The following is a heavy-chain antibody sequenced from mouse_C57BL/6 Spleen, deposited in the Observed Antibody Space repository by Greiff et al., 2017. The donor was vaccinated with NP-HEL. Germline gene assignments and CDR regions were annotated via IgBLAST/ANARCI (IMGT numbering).Heavy chain of an antibody. D-gene: IGHD1-1*01. Sequence: EVQLQQSGPELVKPGASVKISCKASGYTFTDYYMNWVKQSHGKSLEWIGDINPNNGGTSYNQKFKGKATLTVDKSSSTADMELRSLTSEDSAVYYCAIVYYGSRRIYWYFDVWGTGTTVTVSS. CDR1: GYTFTDYY. CDR3: AIVYYGSRRIYWYFDV. V-gene: IGHV1-26*01. CDR2: INPNNGGT. J-gene: IGHJ1*03.